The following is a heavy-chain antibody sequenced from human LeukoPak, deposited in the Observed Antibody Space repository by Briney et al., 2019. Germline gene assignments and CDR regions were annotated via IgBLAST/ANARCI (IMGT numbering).Heavy chain of an antibody. CDR1: GYTFTSYD. V-gene: IGHV1-18*01. CDR2: ISAYNGNT. D-gene: IGHD3-22*01. CDR3: ARAPYYYDSSGYYHDY. J-gene: IGHJ4*02. Sequence: GASVKVSCKASGYTFTSYDINWVRQAPGQGLEWMGWISAYNGNTNYAQKLQGRVTMTTDTSTSTAYMELRSLRSDDTAVYYCARAPYYYDSSGYYHDYWGQGTLVTVSS.